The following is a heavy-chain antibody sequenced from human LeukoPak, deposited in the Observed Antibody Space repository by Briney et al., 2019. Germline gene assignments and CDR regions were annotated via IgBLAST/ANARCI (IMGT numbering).Heavy chain of an antibody. Sequence: HTGGSLRLSCTASGFTFGDYAMSCFRQAPGEGLECVGFIRSKAHGGTTEYAASVKGRFTISRDDSKSTAYLQMDSLKTEDTAVYYCTRAGRYCSGGSCYSFYWGQGTLVTVSS. CDR2: IRSKAHGGTT. J-gene: IGHJ4*02. V-gene: IGHV3-49*03. CDR3: TRAGRYCSGGSCYSFY. CDR1: GFTFGDYA. D-gene: IGHD2-15*01.